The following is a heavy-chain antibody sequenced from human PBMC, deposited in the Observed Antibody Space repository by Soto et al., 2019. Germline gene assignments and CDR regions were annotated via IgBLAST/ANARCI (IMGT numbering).Heavy chain of an antibody. CDR3: ARRSYYGSYGLDV. CDR1: GGSISSGDHY. D-gene: IGHD3-10*01. V-gene: IGHV4-30-4*01. Sequence: SETLSLTCTVSGGSISSGDHYWSWIRQPPGKGLEWIGYMYYSGSTYFNPSLKSRVTISVDTSKNQFSLKLGSVTAADTAVYYCARRSYYGSYGLDVWGQGTTVTVAS. CDR2: MYYSGST. J-gene: IGHJ6*02.